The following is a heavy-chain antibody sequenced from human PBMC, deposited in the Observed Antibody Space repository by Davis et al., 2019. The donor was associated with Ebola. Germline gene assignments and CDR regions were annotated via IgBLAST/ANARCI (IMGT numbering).Heavy chain of an antibody. CDR2: IWYDGSNK. Sequence: GGSLRLSCAASGFTFSSYGMHWVRQAPGKGLEWVAVIWYDGSNKCYADSVKGRFTISRDNSKNTLYLQMNSLRAEDTAVYYCARGLMKLGPFGYWGQGTLVTVSS. CDR1: GFTFSSYG. CDR3: ARGLMKLGPFGY. D-gene: IGHD7-27*01. V-gene: IGHV3-33*01. J-gene: IGHJ4*02.